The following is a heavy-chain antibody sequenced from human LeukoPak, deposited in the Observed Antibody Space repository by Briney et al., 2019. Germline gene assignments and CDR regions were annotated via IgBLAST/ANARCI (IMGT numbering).Heavy chain of an antibody. CDR3: AKGDNFFVSSRALYDVFDL. V-gene: IGHV3-30*02. J-gene: IGHJ3*01. Sequence: GGSLRLSCAASGFTFRTYGMHWVRQAPGKGLEWVTFIRYDGSDKYYADSVKGRFTISRDNSKNTLFLQMNSLRVEDTAVYYCAKGDNFFVSSRALYDVFDLWAKGTMV. CDR2: IRYDGSDK. CDR1: GFTFRTYG. D-gene: IGHD2/OR15-2a*01.